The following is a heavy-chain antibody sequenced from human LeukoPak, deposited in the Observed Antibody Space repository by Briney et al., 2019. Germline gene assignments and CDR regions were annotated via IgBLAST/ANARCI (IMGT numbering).Heavy chain of an antibody. CDR2: IKEDGSEI. D-gene: IGHD3-10*01. CDR1: GFNFSTYW. V-gene: IGHV3-7*01. CDR3: VTDQTGRHPYFFDY. J-gene: IGHJ4*02. Sequence: PGGSLRLSCTASGFNFSTYWMTWVRQVPGQGLEGVANIKEDGSEIYYVDAVQGRFSISRDNAKTSLYLQMHSLSVADTGLYYCVTDQTGRHPYFFDYWGQGTLVTVSS.